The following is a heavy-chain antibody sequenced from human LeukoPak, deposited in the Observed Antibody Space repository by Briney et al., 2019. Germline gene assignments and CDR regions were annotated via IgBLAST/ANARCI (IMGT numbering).Heavy chain of an antibody. CDR1: GGSISSYY. J-gene: IGHJ4*02. CDR3: ARGEWLNYFDY. Sequence: SETLSLTCTVSGGSISSYYWSWIRRPPGKGLEWIGYIYYSGSTNYNPSLKSRVTISVDSSKNQFSLWLSSVAAADTAVYYCARGEWLNYFDYWSQGTLVTVSS. V-gene: IGHV4-59*01. CDR2: IYYSGST. D-gene: IGHD6-19*01.